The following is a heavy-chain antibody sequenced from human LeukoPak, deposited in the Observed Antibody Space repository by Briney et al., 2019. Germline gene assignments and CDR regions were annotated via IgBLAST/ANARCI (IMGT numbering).Heavy chain of an antibody. CDR2: INHSGST. CDR3: ARGHWKLDY. Sequence: SETLSLTCAVYGGSFSGYYWSWIRQPPGKGLEWIGEINHSGSTNYNPSLKSRVTISVDTSKNQFSLKLSSVTAADTAVYYCARGHWKLDYWGQGTLVTVSS. CDR1: GGSFSGYY. V-gene: IGHV4-34*01. J-gene: IGHJ4*02. D-gene: IGHD1-1*01.